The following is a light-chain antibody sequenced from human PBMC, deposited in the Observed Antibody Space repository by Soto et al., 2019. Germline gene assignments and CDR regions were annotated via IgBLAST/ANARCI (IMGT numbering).Light chain of an antibody. CDR1: SSDVGGYNY. CDR3: SSYTSSTTLA. Sequence: QSVLTQPASVSGSPGQSITISCTGTSSDVGGYNYVSWYQQHPGKAPKLMIYEVSNRPSGVSNRFSGSKSANTASLTISGLQAEDEADYYCSSYTSSTTLAFGGGTQLTVL. V-gene: IGLV2-14*01. CDR2: EVS. J-gene: IGLJ2*01.